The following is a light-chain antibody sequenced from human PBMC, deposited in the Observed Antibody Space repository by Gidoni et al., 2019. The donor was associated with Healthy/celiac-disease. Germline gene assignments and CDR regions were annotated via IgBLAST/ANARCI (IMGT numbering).Light chain of an antibody. J-gene: IGKJ2*01. CDR2: AAS. CDR3: QQSYSTPHT. CDR1: QSISSY. V-gene: IGKV1-39*01. Sequence: DIQMTQPPSSLSASVGDRVTITCRASQSISSYLNWYQQKPGKAPKLRIYAASSLQSGVPSRFSGSGSGTDFTLTISSLQPEDFATYYCQQSYSTPHTFGQGTKLEIK.